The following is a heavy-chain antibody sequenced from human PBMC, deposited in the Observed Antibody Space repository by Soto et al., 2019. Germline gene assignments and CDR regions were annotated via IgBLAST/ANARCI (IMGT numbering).Heavy chain of an antibody. J-gene: IGHJ4*02. V-gene: IGHV4-59*01. CDR1: GGSISSYY. CDR3: ARGMYDSSGYYWQPIDY. D-gene: IGHD3-22*01. CDR2: IYYSGST. Sequence: SETLSLTCTVSGGSISSYYWSWIRQPPGKGLEWIGYIYYSGSTNYNPSLKSRVTISVDTSKNQFSLKLSSVTAADTAVYYCARGMYDSSGYYWQPIDYWGQGTLVTVSS.